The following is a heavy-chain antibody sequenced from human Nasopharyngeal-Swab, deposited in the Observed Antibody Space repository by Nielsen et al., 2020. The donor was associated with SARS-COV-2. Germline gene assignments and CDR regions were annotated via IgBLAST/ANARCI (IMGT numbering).Heavy chain of an antibody. CDR3: ALARGYSTSHRLSIDY. CDR2: IWYDGSNK. D-gene: IGHD6-13*01. CDR1: GFTFSSYG. V-gene: IGHV3-33*01. J-gene: IGHJ4*02. Sequence: GESLKISCAASGFTFSSYGMHWVRQAPGKGLEWVAVIWYDGSNKYYADSVKGRFTISRDNSKNTLYLQMNSLRAEDTAVYYCALARGYSTSHRLSIDYWGQGTLVTVSS.